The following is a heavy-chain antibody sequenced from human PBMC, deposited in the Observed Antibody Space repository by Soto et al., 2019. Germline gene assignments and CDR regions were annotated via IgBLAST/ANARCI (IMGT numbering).Heavy chain of an antibody. V-gene: IGHV3-23*01. CDR2: ISGSGGST. J-gene: IGHJ4*02. Sequence: WGSLRLSCAASGFTFSSYAMSWVRQAPGKGLEWVSAISGSGGSTYYADSVKGRFTISRDNSKNTLYLQMNSLRAEDTAVYYCAKDYDGVPDSVAAIDYWGQGTLVTVSS. D-gene: IGHD2-15*01. CDR1: GFTFSSYA. CDR3: AKDYDGVPDSVAAIDY.